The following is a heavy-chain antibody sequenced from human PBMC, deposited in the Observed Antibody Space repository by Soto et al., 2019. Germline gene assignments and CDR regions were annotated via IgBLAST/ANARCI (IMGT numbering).Heavy chain of an antibody. V-gene: IGHV3-23*01. D-gene: IGHD3-16*01. CDR3: AKDHWGSY. J-gene: IGHJ4*02. CDR1: GFTFSTYA. Sequence: GSLRLSCAASGFTFSTYAMSWLRQAPGKGLEWVSAISGSGGSSYYADSVKGRFTLSRDNSKNTLYLQMSSLRVDDTAVYYCAKDHWGSYSGQGTLVTVSS. CDR2: ISGSGGSS.